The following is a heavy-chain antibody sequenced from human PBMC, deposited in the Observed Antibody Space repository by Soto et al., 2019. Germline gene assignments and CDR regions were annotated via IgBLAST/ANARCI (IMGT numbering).Heavy chain of an antibody. D-gene: IGHD6-19*01. J-gene: IGHJ6*02. Sequence: GASVKVSCKASGYTFTSYAMHWVRQAPGQRLEWMGWINAGNGNTKYSQKFQGRVTITRDTSASTAYMELRSLRSDDTAVYYCARAPAYSSGWLHNYYYGMDVWGQGTTVTVSS. CDR1: GYTFTSYA. CDR2: INAGNGNT. CDR3: ARAPAYSSGWLHNYYYGMDV. V-gene: IGHV1-3*01.